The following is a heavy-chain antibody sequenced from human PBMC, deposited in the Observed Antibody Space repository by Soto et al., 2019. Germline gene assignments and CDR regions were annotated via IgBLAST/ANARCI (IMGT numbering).Heavy chain of an antibody. CDR2: INAGNGNT. CDR1: GYPFTSYA. Sequence: SMKVRRKASGYPFTSYAIHWVRQAPGQRLEWMGWINAGNGNTKYSQKFQGRVTITRDTSASTAYMELSSLRSDDTAVYYCARWPLKWPWGQGTLVTVSS. V-gene: IGHV1-3*01. D-gene: IGHD1-26*01. CDR3: ARWPLKWP. J-gene: IGHJ5*02.